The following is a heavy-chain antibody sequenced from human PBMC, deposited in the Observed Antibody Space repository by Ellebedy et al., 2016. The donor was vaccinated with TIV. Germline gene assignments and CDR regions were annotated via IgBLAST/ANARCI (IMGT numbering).Heavy chain of an antibody. CDR1: GYTFTSYA. V-gene: IGHV1-69*04. Sequence: SVKVSXXASGYTFTSYAMHWVRQAPGQRLEWMGRIIPILGIANYAQKFQGRVTITADKSTSTAYMELSSLRSEDTAVYYCARAAYYDILTGFDPWGQGTLVTVSS. J-gene: IGHJ5*02. CDR2: IIPILGIA. D-gene: IGHD3-9*01. CDR3: ARAAYYDILTGFDP.